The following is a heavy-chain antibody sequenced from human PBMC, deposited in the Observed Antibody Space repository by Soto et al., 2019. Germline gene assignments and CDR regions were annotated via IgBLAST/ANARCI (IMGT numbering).Heavy chain of an antibody. CDR1: DGSSSGSSYY. Sequence: SETLSVTCSVADGSSSGSSYYCGLIRQPPGKGLEWIVSIYYSGITYYNPSLKSRVTISVDKSKNQFSLKLSSVTVADTAVYYCAREPRGGSYCDNWGQGTLVTVSS. V-gene: IGHV4-39*07. J-gene: IGHJ4*02. CDR2: IYYSGIT. D-gene: IGHD3-16*01. CDR3: AREPRGGSYCDN.